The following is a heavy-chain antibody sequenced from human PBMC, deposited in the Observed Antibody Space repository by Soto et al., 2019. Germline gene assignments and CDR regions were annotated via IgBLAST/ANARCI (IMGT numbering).Heavy chain of an antibody. Sequence: SLRLSCAASGFTFSSYGMHWVRQAPGKGLEWVAVISYDGSNKYYADSVKGRFTISRDNSKNTLYLQMHSLRAEDTAVYYCAKDLYSSSSHYWGQGTLVTVSS. CDR3: AKDLYSSSSHY. D-gene: IGHD6-6*01. V-gene: IGHV3-30*18. CDR1: GFTFSSYG. J-gene: IGHJ4*02. CDR2: ISYDGSNK.